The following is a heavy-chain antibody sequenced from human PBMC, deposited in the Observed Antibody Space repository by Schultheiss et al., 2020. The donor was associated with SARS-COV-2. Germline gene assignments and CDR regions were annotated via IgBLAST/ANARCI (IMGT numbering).Heavy chain of an antibody. Sequence: ASVKVSCKASGYTFTSYGISWVRQAPGQGLEWMGWISAYNGNTNYAQKLQGRVTMTTDTSTSTAYMELRSLRSDDTAVYYCARGEYCSGGSCYSGLDYWGQGTLVTVSS. J-gene: IGHJ4*02. D-gene: IGHD2-15*01. V-gene: IGHV1-18*04. CDR2: ISAYNGNT. CDR1: GYTFTSYG. CDR3: ARGEYCSGGSCYSGLDY.